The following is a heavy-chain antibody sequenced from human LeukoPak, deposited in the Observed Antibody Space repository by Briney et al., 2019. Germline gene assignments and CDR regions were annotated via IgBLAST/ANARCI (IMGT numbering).Heavy chain of an antibody. CDR3: ARDAHTSSGTYWGGVDYYYGLDV. V-gene: IGHV3-48*01. J-gene: IGHJ6*02. D-gene: IGHD3-10*01. CDR2: FDLSGTT. Sequence: GGSLRLSCAASGFTFSSYTMNWVRQAPGKGLEWISCFDLSGTTYYADSVKGRFTISRDNAENSLFLQMNTLRAEDTAVYYCARDAHTSSGTYWGGVDYYYGLDVWGQGTTVTVSS. CDR1: GFTFSSYT.